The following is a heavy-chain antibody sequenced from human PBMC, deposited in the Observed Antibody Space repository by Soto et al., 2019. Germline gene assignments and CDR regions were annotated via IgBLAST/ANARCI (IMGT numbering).Heavy chain of an antibody. D-gene: IGHD3-10*01. CDR3: ARPNYGSGSYNGAMDV. J-gene: IGHJ6*02. V-gene: IGHV3-30-3*01. CDR2: TSYDGGNK. Sequence: QVQLVESGGGVVQPGRSLRLSCAASGFIFSDFPMHWVRQAPGKGLQWVAVTSYDGGNKYYADSVKGRFTISRDNSKNTLYLQMNSLRAEDTAVYYCARPNYGSGSYNGAMDVWGQVTTVTVSS. CDR1: GFIFSDFP.